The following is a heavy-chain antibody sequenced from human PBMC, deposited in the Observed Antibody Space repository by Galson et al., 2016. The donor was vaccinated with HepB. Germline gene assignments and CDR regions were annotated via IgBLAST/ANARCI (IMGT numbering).Heavy chain of an antibody. CDR1: GYTFTNYY. J-gene: IGHJ4*02. Sequence: SVKVSCKASGYTFTNYYLHWVRQAPGQGLEWMGIINPSGAGTSYAQKFQGRVTMTRDTSTSTVYMELSSLRSEDTAVYYCAIALSRFGELFRYWGQGTLVTVSS. D-gene: IGHD3-10*01. CDR2: INPSGAGT. V-gene: IGHV1-46*01. CDR3: AIALSRFGELFRY.